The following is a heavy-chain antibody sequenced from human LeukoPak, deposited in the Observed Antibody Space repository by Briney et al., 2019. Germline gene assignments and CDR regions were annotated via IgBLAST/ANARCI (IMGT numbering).Heavy chain of an antibody. CDR2: IYYTGST. CDR3: ARVVVHGQSDY. J-gene: IGHJ4*02. CDR1: GGSINSYY. V-gene: IGHV4-59*01. Sequence: PSETLSLTCTVSGGSINSYYWSWIRQPPGKELDWIGYIYYTGSTKYNPSLKSRVTISVDTSKNQFSLELTSVTAADTAVYYCARVVVHGQSDYWGQGTLVTVSS. D-gene: IGHD3-16*02.